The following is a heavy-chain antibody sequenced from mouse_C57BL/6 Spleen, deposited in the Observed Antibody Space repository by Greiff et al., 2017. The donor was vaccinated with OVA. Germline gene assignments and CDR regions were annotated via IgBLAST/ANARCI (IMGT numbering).Heavy chain of an antibody. J-gene: IGHJ4*01. CDR3: ARDGYDYDGVYYPMDY. CDR1: GYTFTSYW. D-gene: IGHD2-4*01. V-gene: IGHV1-64*01. Sequence: QVQLQQPGAELVKPGASVKLSCKASGYTFTSYWMHWVKQRPGQGLEWIGLIHPNSGSTNYNEKFKSKAKLTVDKSSSTAYMQLSSLTSEDSAVYYCARDGYDYDGVYYPMDYWGQGTSVTVSS. CDR2: IHPNSGST.